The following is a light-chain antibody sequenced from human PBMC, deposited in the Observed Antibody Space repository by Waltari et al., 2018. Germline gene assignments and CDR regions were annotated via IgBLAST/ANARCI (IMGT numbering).Light chain of an antibody. CDR2: RAS. Sequence: DIQMTQSPSSLSASVGDRVTITCRAGQSIITFLNWYQQKPGKAPRFLIYRASSLQSGVPSRFSGSGSGTDFTLTISSLQPEDFATYYCQQCSSTPYTFGQGTKLEIK. CDR3: QQCSSTPYT. J-gene: IGKJ2*01. CDR1: QSIITF. V-gene: IGKV1-39*01.